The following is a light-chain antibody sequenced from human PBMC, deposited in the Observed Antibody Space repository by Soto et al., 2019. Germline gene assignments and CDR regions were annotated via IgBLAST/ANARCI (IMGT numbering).Light chain of an antibody. J-gene: IGKJ1*01. Sequence: ETVLTQSPGTLSLSPRERATLSCRASQSLGSDYLAWYQQKPGQAPRLLIYGVSSRATDIPDRFSGSGSGTDFTLTISRLEQEDFAMYYCQLYGTSRTFGQGTKVEI. V-gene: IGKV3-20*01. CDR2: GVS. CDR3: QLYGTSRT. CDR1: QSLGSDY.